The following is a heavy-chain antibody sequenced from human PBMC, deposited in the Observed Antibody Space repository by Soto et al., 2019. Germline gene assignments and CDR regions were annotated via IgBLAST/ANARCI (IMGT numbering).Heavy chain of an antibody. CDR3: ASGSGDTESAWLDT. CDR2: ISAFNGKT. V-gene: IGHV1-18*01. CDR1: GYTFSRSG. J-gene: IGHJ5*02. Sequence: QIQLVQSGGEVRKPGASVKLSCKASGYTFSRSGISWVRQRPGQGLEWLGWISAFNGKTKSAQEFQGRVTMTTDTSTTTAYMEVERLTSDDSAVYFCASGSGDTESAWLDTWGQGTLGTVSS. D-gene: IGHD3-10*01.